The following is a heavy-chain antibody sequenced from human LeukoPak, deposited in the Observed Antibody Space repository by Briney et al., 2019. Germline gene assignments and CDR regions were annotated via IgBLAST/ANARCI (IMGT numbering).Heavy chain of an antibody. J-gene: IGHJ4*02. CDR1: GGTFSSYA. CDR2: IIPIFGTA. V-gene: IGHV1-69*05. CDR3: ARDLGYDYGDD. D-gene: IGHD3-22*01. Sequence: SVKVSCKASGGTFSSYAINWVRQAPGQGLEWMGRIIPIFGTANYAQKFQGRVTITTDESTSTAYMELSSLRSEDTAVYYCARDLGYDYGDDWGQGTLVTVSS.